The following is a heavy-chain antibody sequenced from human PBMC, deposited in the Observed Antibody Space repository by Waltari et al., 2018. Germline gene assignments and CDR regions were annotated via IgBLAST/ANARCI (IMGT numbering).Heavy chain of an antibody. D-gene: IGHD3-10*01. CDR2: INHSGST. V-gene: IGHV4-34*01. Sequence: QVQLQQWGAGLLKPSETLSLTCAVYGGSFSGYYWSWIRQPPGKGLEWIGEINHSGSTNSNPSLKSRVTISVDTSKNQFSLKLSSVTAADTAVYYCARGPFARRNNWFDPWGQGTLVTVSS. CDR3: ARGPFARRNNWFDP. CDR1: GGSFSGYY. J-gene: IGHJ5*02.